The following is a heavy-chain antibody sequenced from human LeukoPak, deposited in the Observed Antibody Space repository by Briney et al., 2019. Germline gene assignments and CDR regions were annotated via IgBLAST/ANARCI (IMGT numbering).Heavy chain of an antibody. J-gene: IGHJ4*02. Sequence: GGSLRLSCAASGFTFSSYAMSWVRQAPGKGLEWVSAISGSGGSTYYADSVKGRFTISRDNAKNSLYLQMNSLRAEDTAVYYCARDLRTIFGVVSPFDYWGQGTLVTVSS. CDR2: ISGSGGST. V-gene: IGHV3-23*01. CDR1: GFTFSSYA. CDR3: ARDLRTIFGVVSPFDY. D-gene: IGHD3-3*01.